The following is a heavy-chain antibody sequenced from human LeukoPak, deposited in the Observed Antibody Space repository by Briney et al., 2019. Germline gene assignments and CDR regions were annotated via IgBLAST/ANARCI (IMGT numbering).Heavy chain of an antibody. Sequence: GGSLRLSCAASGFTFSDYYMSSIRQAPGKGLEWVSNISSSGSTIYYADSVKGRFTISRDNAKNSLYLQMNSLRAEDTAVYYCARVGGEGMAVVDFDYWGQGTLVTVSS. CDR3: ARVGGEGMAVVDFDY. D-gene: IGHD6-19*01. CDR2: ISSSGSTI. J-gene: IGHJ4*02. CDR1: GFTFSDYY. V-gene: IGHV3-11*01.